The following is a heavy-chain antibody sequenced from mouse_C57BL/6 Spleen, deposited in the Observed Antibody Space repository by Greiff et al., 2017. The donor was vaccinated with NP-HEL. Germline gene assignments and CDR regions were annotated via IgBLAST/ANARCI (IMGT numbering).Heavy chain of an antibody. V-gene: IGHV1-42*01. CDR1: GYSFTGYY. CDR3: AKDHYYGSDYAMDY. J-gene: IGHJ4*01. Sequence: VQLKESGPELVKPGASVKISCKASGYSFTGYYMNWVKQSPEKSLEWIGEINPSTGGTTYNQKFKAKATLTVDKSSSTAYMQLKSLTSEDSAVYYCAKDHYYGSDYAMDYWGQGTSVTVSS. D-gene: IGHD1-1*01. CDR2: INPSTGGT.